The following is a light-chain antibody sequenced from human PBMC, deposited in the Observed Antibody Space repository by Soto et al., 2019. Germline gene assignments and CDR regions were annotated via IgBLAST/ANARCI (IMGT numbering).Light chain of an antibody. CDR1: SSDVGGYNY. Sequence: QSALTQPPSAFGSPGQSVTISCIRTSSDVGGYNYVSWYQQQPGKAPKLMIYEVSKRPSAVPDRFPGSKSSNTASLTVSGLQAEDEADYYCSSYAGSNNLVFGGGTKLTVL. V-gene: IGLV2-8*01. J-gene: IGLJ2*01. CDR3: SSYAGSNNLV. CDR2: EVS.